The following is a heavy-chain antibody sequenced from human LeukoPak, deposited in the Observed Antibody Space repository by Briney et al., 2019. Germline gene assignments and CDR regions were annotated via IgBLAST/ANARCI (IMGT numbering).Heavy chain of an antibody. CDR1: GFTFSAYA. CDR3: VKITSVTGGDC. CDR2: ISNNGGSS. V-gene: IGHV3-64D*09. Sequence: GGPLRLSCSASGFTFSAYAMYWVRQAPGKGLEYVSGISNNGGSSFYADSVKGRFTISRDNSKNTLYLQMSSLRAEDTPVYYCVKITSVTGGDCWGQGTRLTVSS. J-gene: IGHJ4*02. D-gene: IGHD1-1*01.